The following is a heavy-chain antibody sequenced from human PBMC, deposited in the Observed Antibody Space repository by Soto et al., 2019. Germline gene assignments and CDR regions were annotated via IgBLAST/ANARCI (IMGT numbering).Heavy chain of an antibody. J-gene: IGHJ6*02. D-gene: IGHD6-19*01. CDR2: FDPEDGET. CDR1: GYTLTELS. Sequence: ASVKVSCKVSGYTLTELSMHWVRQAPGKGLEWMGGFDPEDGETIYAQKFQGRVTMTEDTSTDTAYMELSSLRSEDTAVYYCATDPGIAVAGTSYYYYGMDVWGQGTTVTVS. CDR3: ATDPGIAVAGTSYYYYGMDV. V-gene: IGHV1-24*01.